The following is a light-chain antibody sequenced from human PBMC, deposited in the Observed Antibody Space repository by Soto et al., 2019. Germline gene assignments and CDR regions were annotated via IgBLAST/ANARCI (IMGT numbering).Light chain of an antibody. V-gene: IGKV3-15*01. J-gene: IGKJ1*01. CDR2: SAS. CDR1: QSISDT. CDR3: QQYNNWPWT. Sequence: IVLTQSPGTLSLSPLEIATLSFMASQSISDTLAWYQQKPGQAPRLLIYSASRGATGFPARFSGSGSGTDFTLTISSLQSEDFAVYYCQQYNNWPWTFGQGTKVDIK.